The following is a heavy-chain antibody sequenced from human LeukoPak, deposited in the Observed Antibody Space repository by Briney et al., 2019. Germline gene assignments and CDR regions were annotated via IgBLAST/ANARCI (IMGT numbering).Heavy chain of an antibody. D-gene: IGHD6-13*01. CDR3: ARGVDGSSPNDAFEI. CDR1: GFTFSSYD. Sequence: GGSLRLSCAASGFTFSSYDMHWVRQATGKGLEWVSAIGTAGDTYYPGSVKGRFTISRENAKNSLYLQMNSLRAGDTAVYYCARGVDGSSPNDAFEIWGQGTMVTVSS. V-gene: IGHV3-13*01. CDR2: IGTAGDT. J-gene: IGHJ3*02.